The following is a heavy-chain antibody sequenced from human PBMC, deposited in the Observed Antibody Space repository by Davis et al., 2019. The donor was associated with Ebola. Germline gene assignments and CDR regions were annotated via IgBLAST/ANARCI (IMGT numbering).Heavy chain of an antibody. CDR3: AIQDYWEKGGSSWPQNFDY. J-gene: IGHJ4*02. D-gene: IGHD6-13*01. V-gene: IGHV3-23*01. CDR2: ISGSGGST. Sequence: PGGSLRLSCAASGFTFSSYAMSWVRQAPGKGLEWVSAISGSGGSTYYADSVKGRFTISRDNSKNTLYLQMNSLRAEDTAVYYCAIQDYWEKGGSSWPQNFDYWGQGTLVTVSS. CDR1: GFTFSSYA.